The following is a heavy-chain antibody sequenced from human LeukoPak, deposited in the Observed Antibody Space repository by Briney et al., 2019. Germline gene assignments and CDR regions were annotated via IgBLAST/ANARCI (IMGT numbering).Heavy chain of an antibody. CDR2: INWNSGST. CDR3: ARGAAAGTFNWFDP. CDR1: GFTFDDYG. Sequence: GGSLRLSCAASGFTFDDYGMSWVRQAPGKGLEWVSGINWNSGSTGYADSVKGRFTISRDNAKNSLYLQMNSLRAEDTALYHCARGAAAGTFNWFDPWGQGTLVTVSS. V-gene: IGHV3-20*01. D-gene: IGHD6-13*01. J-gene: IGHJ5*02.